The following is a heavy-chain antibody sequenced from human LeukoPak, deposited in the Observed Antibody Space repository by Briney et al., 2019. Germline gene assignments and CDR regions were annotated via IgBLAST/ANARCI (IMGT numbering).Heavy chain of an antibody. Sequence: ASETLSLTCTVSGGSISTSSYYWGWIRQPPGKGLECIGNIYYSGSTYYNPSLKSRVTISVDTSKNQFSLKLSSVTAADTAVYYCARSPGEGYYYYYYMDVWGKGTTVTVSS. CDR3: ARSPGEGYYYYYYMDV. V-gene: IGHV4-39*07. J-gene: IGHJ6*03. CDR1: GGSISTSSYY. CDR2: IYYSGST. D-gene: IGHD7-27*01.